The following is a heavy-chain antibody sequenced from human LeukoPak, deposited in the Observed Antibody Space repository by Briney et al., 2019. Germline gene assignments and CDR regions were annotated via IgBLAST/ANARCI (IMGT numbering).Heavy chain of an antibody. V-gene: IGHV3-15*01. D-gene: IGHD1-26*01. CDR3: NTDLNTGWEVLLRPG. Sequence: PGGSLRLSCAASGFTFSNVWMSWVRQSPGKGLEWVGRIKSKAAGGTADYTAPVKGRFTISRDDSKDTLYLQMNSLKTEDTAVYYCNTDLNTGWEVLLRPGWGQGTLVTVSS. CDR1: GFTFSNVW. J-gene: IGHJ4*02. CDR2: IKSKAAGGTA.